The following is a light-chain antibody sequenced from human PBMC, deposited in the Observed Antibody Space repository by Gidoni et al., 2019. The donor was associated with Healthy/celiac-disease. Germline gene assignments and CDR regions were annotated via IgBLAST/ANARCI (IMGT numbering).Light chain of an antibody. Sequence: SYELTPPPPVSFSPGQTASITCSGDKLGDKYACWYQQKPGQSPVLVIYQDSKRPSGIPERFSGSNSGNTATLTISGTQAMDEADYYCQAWDSSTVVFGGGTKLTVL. CDR1: KLGDKY. CDR3: QAWDSSTVV. V-gene: IGLV3-1*01. CDR2: QDS. J-gene: IGLJ2*01.